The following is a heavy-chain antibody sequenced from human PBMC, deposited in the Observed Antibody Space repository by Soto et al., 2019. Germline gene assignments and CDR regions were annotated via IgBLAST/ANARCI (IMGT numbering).Heavy chain of an antibody. D-gene: IGHD3-10*01. CDR3: AREDEHYGSATYYTYFAS. CDR2: TYYRSKWYN. Sequence: SQTLSLTCAISGDSVSCNSAAWTWIRQSPSGGLEWLGRTYYRSKWYNDFAVSVKSRITINPDTSKNQFSLQLNSVTPEDTAVYYCAREDEHYGSATYYTYFASWGQGTQFTVSA. CDR1: GDSVSCNSAA. V-gene: IGHV6-1*01. J-gene: IGHJ4*02.